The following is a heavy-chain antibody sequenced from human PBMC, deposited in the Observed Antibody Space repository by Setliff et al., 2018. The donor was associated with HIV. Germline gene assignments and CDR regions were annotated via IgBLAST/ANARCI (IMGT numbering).Heavy chain of an antibody. D-gene: IGHD3-10*01. V-gene: IGHV4-61*10. CDR2: IYYSGST. CDR3: ARDGPLEGSYRYYYYYMDV. Sequence: PSETLSLTCTVSGGSISSGAYLWAWIRQPAGKGLEWIGYIYYSGSTNYNPSLKSRVTISVDTSKNQFSLKLSSVTAADTAVYYCARDGPLEGSYRYYYYYMDVWGKGTTVTVSS. CDR1: GGSISSGAYL. J-gene: IGHJ6*03.